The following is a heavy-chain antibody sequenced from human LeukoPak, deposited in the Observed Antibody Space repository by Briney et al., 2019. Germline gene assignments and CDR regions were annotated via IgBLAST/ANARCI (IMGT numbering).Heavy chain of an antibody. D-gene: IGHD3-22*01. CDR1: GGSFSGYY. V-gene: IGHV4-34*01. CDR3: ARRVGGYYDSSGYPDY. J-gene: IGHJ4*02. CDR2: IYHSGST. Sequence: SETLSLTCAVYGGSFSGYYWSWIRQPPGKGLEWIGEIYHSGSTNYNPSLKSRVTISVDKSKNQFSLKLSSVTAADTAVYYCARRVGGYYDSSGYPDYWGQGTLVTVSS.